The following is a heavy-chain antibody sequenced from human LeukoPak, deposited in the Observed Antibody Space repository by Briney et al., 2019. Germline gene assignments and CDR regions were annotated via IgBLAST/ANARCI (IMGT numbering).Heavy chain of an antibody. CDR3: AEGGGSNAFDI. CDR1: GFTFSSYA. J-gene: IGHJ3*02. Sequence: GGSLRLSCAASGFTFSSYAMSWVRQAPGKGLDWVSSISAGGGTAYYADSVEGRFTISRDDSKNTLYLQMNSLRAEDTALYYCAEGGGSNAFDIWGQGTMVTVSS. V-gene: IGHV3-23*01. CDR2: ISAGGGTA. D-gene: IGHD1-26*01.